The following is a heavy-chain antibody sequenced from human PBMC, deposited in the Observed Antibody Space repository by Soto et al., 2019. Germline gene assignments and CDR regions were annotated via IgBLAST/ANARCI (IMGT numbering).Heavy chain of an antibody. V-gene: IGHV1-2*02. CDR1: GYTFSDYF. CDR3: ARDSGIPGRYWYFGL. J-gene: IGHJ2*01. CDR2: VNPKRGGT. Sequence: QVQLVQSGAEVKKPGASVKVSCTTYGYTFSDYFLHWVRQAPGQRPEWMGFVNPKRGGTEYAPKFQGRVTMTRDTSYSTVYMYLSGLTSDDTAIYYCARDSGIPGRYWYFGLWGRGTLVTVSS. D-gene: IGHD3-9*01.